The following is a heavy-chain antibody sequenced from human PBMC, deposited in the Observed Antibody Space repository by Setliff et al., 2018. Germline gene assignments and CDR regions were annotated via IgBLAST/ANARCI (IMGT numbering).Heavy chain of an antibody. D-gene: IGHD3-9*01. CDR3: ARVDDTAEGD. V-gene: IGHV3-11*01. CDR1: GFTFSNYY. CDR2: IHDSGNPT. J-gene: IGHJ4*02. Sequence: PGESLKISCAASGFTFSNYYMTWIRQAPGKGLEWISYIHDSGNPTYYADSVKGRFTVSRDNAKNSLYLQMNSLRAEDTAVYYCARVDDTAEGDWGQGTLVTVSS.